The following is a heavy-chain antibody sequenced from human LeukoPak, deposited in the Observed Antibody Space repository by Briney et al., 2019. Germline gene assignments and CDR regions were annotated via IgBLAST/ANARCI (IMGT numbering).Heavy chain of an antibody. CDR2: IYYSGNT. J-gene: IGHJ4*02. CDR1: GGSISSYY. D-gene: IGHD5-18*01. V-gene: IGHV4-59*01. Sequence: PSETLSLTCTVSGGSISSYYWSWIRQPPGKGLERIGYIYYSGNTNYNPSLKSRVTISVDTSKNQFSLKLSSVTAADTAVYYCARVRDTSMAAYYFDYWGQGTLVTVSS. CDR3: ARVRDTSMAAYYFDY.